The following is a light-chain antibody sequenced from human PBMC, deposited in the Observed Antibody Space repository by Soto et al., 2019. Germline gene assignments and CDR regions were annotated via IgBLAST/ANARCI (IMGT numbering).Light chain of an antibody. J-gene: IGLJ3*02. CDR3: SVWDDSLSAWV. Sequence: QSVLTQPPSASGTPGQRVTISCSGSSSNIGSNTVNWYQQLPGTAPKHLIFSNNQRPSGVPDRFSGSKTDTSASLAISGLQPEDEADYYCSVWDDSLSAWVFGGGTKLTVL. V-gene: IGLV1-44*01. CDR1: SSNIGSNT. CDR2: SNN.